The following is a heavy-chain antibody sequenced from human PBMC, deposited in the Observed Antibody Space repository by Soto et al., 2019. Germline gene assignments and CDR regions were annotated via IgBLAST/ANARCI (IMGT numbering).Heavy chain of an antibody. V-gene: IGHV3-49*03. D-gene: IGHD6-19*01. CDR1: GXTLGDYS. CDR3: TAGVAGY. J-gene: IGHJ4*02. CDR2: IRSKAYGGTK. Sequence: GSLRLSSTASGXTLGDYSMSWFRQAPGKGLELVGFIRSKAYGGTKEYAASVKGRFTISRDDSKSIAYMKMNSLKTEDTAVYYCTAGVAGYWGQGTLVPVS.